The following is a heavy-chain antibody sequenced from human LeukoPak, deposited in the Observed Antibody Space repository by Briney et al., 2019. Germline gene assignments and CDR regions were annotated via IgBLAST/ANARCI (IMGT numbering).Heavy chain of an antibody. CDR1: GYTFIGYY. V-gene: IGHV1-2*02. CDR2: INPNSGGT. CDR3: ARGLIASVGTLDY. J-gene: IGHJ4*02. Sequence: ASVKVSCKASGYTFIGYYMHWVRQAPGQGLEWMGWINPNSGGTNHAQKFKGRVTMTRDTSISTAYMELSRLRSDDTAVYYCARGLIASVGTLDYWGQGTLVTVSS. D-gene: IGHD6-13*01.